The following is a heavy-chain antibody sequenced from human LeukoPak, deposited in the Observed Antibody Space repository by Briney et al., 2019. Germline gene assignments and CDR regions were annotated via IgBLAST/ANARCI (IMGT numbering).Heavy chain of an antibody. CDR1: GYSFTSYW. J-gene: IGHJ4*02. V-gene: IGHV5-51*01. CDR3: AIYNYYDSSGYN. CDR2: IYPGDSDT. Sequence: GGALKISFKGSGYSFTSYWIGWGRPMPGKGGGWMGIIYPGDSDTRYSPSFQGQVTISADKSISTAYLQWSSLKASDTAMYYCAIYNYYDSSGYNWGQGTLVTVSS. D-gene: IGHD3-22*01.